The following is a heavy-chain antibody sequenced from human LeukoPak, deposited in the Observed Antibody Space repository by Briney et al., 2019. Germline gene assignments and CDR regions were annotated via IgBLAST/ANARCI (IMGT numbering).Heavy chain of an antibody. Sequence: GSLRLSCAASGFTISNYWMSWVRQAPGKGLEWVGRIKTKTDGGTTDYAAPVKGRFTISRDDSKNTLYLQMNSLKTEDTAVYYCATPLPDCSGGSCYVWGQGTLVTVSS. D-gene: IGHD2-15*01. CDR3: ATPLPDCSGGSCYV. V-gene: IGHV3-15*01. J-gene: IGHJ4*02. CDR1: GFTISNYW. CDR2: IKTKTDGGTT.